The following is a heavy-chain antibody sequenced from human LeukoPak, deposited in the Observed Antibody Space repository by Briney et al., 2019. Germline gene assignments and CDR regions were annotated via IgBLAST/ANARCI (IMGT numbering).Heavy chain of an antibody. CDR2: IRYDGSDK. CDR3: AKRTSSWSELDY. D-gene: IGHD6-13*01. CDR1: GFTFSTYG. V-gene: IGHV3-30*02. J-gene: IGHJ4*02. Sequence: GGSLRLSCAASGFTFSTYGMHWVRQAPGKGLEWVAFIRYDGSDKYYSDSVKGRLTISRDNSKDSLYLQLNSLRAEDTAVYYCAKRTSSWSELDYWGQGTLVTVSS.